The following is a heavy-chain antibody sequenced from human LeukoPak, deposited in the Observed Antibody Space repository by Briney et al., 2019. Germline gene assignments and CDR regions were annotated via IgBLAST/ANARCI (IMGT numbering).Heavy chain of an antibody. V-gene: IGHV3-11*01. CDR2: ISSSGSSI. CDR1: GFTFSSYD. CDR3: ASDTDYDGAGNSGAIRYYSCMDV. J-gene: IGHJ6*04. Sequence: GGSLRLSCAASGFTFSSYDMSWIRQAPGKGLEWVSDISSSGSSIYYADSVKGRFTISRDNSKNSLYLQMNSLRAEDTAVYYWASDTDYDGAGNSGAIRYYSCMDVWGKGTTVTVSS. D-gene: IGHD3-10*01.